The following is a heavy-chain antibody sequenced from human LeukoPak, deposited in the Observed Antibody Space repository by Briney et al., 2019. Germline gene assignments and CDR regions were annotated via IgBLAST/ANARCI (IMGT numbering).Heavy chain of an antibody. CDR2: ISYSGST. V-gene: IGHV4-59*11. CDR3: AGSITMIVS. CDR1: GGSISSHY. Sequence: SETLSLTCTVSGGSISSHYWSWIRQPPGKGLEWVGYISYSGSTNYNPYLKSRVTISVDTSKNRFSLRLSSVTAADTAVYYCAGSITMIVSWGQGTLVTVSS. D-gene: IGHD3-22*01. J-gene: IGHJ5*02.